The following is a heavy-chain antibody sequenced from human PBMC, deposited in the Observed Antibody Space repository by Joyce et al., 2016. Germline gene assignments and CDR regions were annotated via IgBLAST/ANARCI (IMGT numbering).Heavy chain of an antibody. J-gene: IGHJ5*02. CDR2: INTDGSSN. D-gene: IGHD6-6*01. Sequence: EVQLVESGGGLVQPGGSLRLSCAASGFSFSGYWIHWVRQAPGKGLVWVVRINTDGSSNRFADSVKGRFTISSDNAKNTLYLQMNSLRAEDTAVYYCVRGISARPGGPNWFDPWGQGTLVTVSS. CDR3: VRGISARPGGPNWFDP. CDR1: GFSFSGYW. V-gene: IGHV3-74*01.